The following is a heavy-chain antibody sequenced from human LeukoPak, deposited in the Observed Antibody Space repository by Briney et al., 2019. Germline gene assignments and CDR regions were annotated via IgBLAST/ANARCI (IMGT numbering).Heavy chain of an antibody. CDR1: GGSISSYY. J-gene: IGHJ4*02. CDR2: IYYSGST. CDR3: ARGGFSDSSGYYPIPF. Sequence: SETLSLTCTVSGGSISSYYWSWIRQPPGKGLEWIGYIYYSGSTNYNPSLKSRVTISVDTSKNQFSLKLSSVTAADTAVYYCARGGFSDSSGYYPIPFWGQGTLVTVSS. V-gene: IGHV4-59*01. D-gene: IGHD3-22*01.